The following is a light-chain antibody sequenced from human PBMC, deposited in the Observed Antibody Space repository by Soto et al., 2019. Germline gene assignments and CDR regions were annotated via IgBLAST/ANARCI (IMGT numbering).Light chain of an antibody. Sequence: QSVLTQPPSASGSPGQSVTISCTGTSSDVGGYNFVSWYEQHPGKAPKLMIYEVSKRPSGVPDRVSGSKSGNTASLTVSGLQAEDEADYYCSSYAGNNNLVFGGGTKLTVL. J-gene: IGLJ2*01. CDR1: SSDVGGYNF. CDR3: SSYAGNNNLV. V-gene: IGLV2-8*01. CDR2: EVS.